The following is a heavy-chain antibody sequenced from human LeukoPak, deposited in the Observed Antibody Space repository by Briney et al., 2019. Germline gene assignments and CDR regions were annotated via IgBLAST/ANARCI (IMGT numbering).Heavy chain of an antibody. D-gene: IGHD2-2*01. Sequence: ASVKVSCKASGGTFSSYAISWVRQAPGQGLEWMGGIIPIFGTANYAQKFQGRVTITADRSTSTAYMELSSLRSEDTAVYYCAGGYCSSTSCLGWFAPWGQGTLVTVSS. J-gene: IGHJ5*02. CDR3: AGGYCSSTSCLGWFAP. V-gene: IGHV1-69*06. CDR1: GGTFSSYA. CDR2: IIPIFGTA.